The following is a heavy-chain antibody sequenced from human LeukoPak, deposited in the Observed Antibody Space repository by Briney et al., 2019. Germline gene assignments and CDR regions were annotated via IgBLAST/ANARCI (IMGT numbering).Heavy chain of an antibody. Sequence: PGASLRLSCAASGFAFSNYAMSWVRQAPGKGLEWVSTISGRGGSTYYADSVKGRFTIFRDDSKNTLYLQMNSLRAEDTAVYYCAKEDAGLLDLVEGMDVWGQGTTVTVSS. V-gene: IGHV3-23*01. CDR1: GFAFSNYA. J-gene: IGHJ6*02. CDR3: AKEDAGLLDLVEGMDV. CDR2: ISGRGGST. D-gene: IGHD3-3*01.